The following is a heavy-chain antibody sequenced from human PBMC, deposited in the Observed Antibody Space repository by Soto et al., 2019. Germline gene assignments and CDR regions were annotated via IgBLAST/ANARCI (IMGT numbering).Heavy chain of an antibody. D-gene: IGHD4-17*01. CDR3: VREAGDYDWYFDL. Sequence: QVQLVQSGPEVKESGASVKVSCKASGYTFTSRGIYWVRQAPGQGLEWMGWISPHNGNTHYSQSLQARVTLTTDTSTSTAYMDLRSLRSDDTAVYYCVREAGDYDWYFDLWGRGTPVTVSS. V-gene: IGHV1-18*01. CDR1: GYTFTSRG. J-gene: IGHJ2*01. CDR2: ISPHNGNT.